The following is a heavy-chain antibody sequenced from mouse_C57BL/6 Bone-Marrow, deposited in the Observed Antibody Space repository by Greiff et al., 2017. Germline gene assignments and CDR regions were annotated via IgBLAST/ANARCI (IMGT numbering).Heavy chain of an antibody. Sequence: VQLQQPGAELVRPGASVKLSCTASGFNIKDYYMHWVKQRPEQGLEWIGRIDPADGDTEYAPKFQGKATMTADTSSNTAYLQLSSLTSEDTAVYYCTYYYGSSPDWFAYWGQGTLVTVSA. V-gene: IGHV14-1*01. CDR3: TYYYGSSPDWFAY. CDR2: IDPADGDT. CDR1: GFNIKDYY. D-gene: IGHD1-1*01. J-gene: IGHJ3*01.